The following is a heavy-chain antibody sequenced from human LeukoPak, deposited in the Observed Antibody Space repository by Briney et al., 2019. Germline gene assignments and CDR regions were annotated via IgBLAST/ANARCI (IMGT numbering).Heavy chain of an antibody. CDR3: AKDTSPDCTNGVCPAYYYYGMDV. CDR2: ISWNSGSI. CDR1: GFTFSSYA. D-gene: IGHD2-8*01. J-gene: IGHJ6*02. V-gene: IGHV3-9*01. Sequence: GGSLRLSCAASGFTFSSYAMGWVRQAPGKGLEWVSGISWNSGSIGYADSVKGRFTISRDNAKNSLYLQMNSLRAEDTALYYCAKDTSPDCTNGVCPAYYYYGMDVWGQGTTVTVSS.